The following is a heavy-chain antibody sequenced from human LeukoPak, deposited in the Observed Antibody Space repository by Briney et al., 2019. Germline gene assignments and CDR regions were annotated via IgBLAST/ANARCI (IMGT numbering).Heavy chain of an antibody. Sequence: SETLSLTCTVSGGSISSSSYYWGWIRQPPGKGLEWIGSIYYSGSTYYNPSLKSRVTISVDTSKNQFSLKLSSVTAADTAVYYCARDWYYVWGTQTYRWFDPWGQGTLVTVSS. V-gene: IGHV4-39*07. CDR3: ARDWYYVWGTQTYRWFDP. D-gene: IGHD3-16*01. CDR1: GGSISSSSYY. J-gene: IGHJ5*02. CDR2: IYYSGST.